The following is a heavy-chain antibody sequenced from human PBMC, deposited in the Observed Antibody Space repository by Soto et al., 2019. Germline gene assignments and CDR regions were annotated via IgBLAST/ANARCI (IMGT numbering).Heavy chain of an antibody. CDR1: GGTFSSFA. V-gene: IGHV1-69*12. Sequence: QVLLVQSGAEVKKPGSSVRVSCKTSGGTFSSFAISWVRLAPGQGLEWMGVIVPMFAAPTYAQKFQGRVSITADESTRTASMELSRLRSDDTAVYYCARGRVMRGNAYYYGMDVWGQGTTVTVSS. J-gene: IGHJ6*02. CDR2: IVPMFAAP. CDR3: ARGRVMRGNAYYYGMDV. D-gene: IGHD2-21*01.